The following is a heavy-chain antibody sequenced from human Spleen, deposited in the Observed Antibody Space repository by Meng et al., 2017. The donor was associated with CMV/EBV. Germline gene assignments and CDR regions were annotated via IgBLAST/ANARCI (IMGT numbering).Heavy chain of an antibody. Sequence: QVRLVESGGGLVKPGGSLRLSCADSGFTFSAYYISWIRQAPGKGLEWISYISSSGSTIYYADSVKGRFTVSRDNAKKLLYLQMNSLRAEDTAVYYCARDRYYGSGTYYYWGQGTLVTVSS. CDR1: GFTFSAYY. CDR3: ARDRYYGSGTYYY. J-gene: IGHJ4*02. CDR2: ISSSGSTI. D-gene: IGHD3-10*01. V-gene: IGHV3-11*01.